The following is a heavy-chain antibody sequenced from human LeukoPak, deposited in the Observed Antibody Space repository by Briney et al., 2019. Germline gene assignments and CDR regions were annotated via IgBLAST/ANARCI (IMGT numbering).Heavy chain of an antibody. Sequence: PGGSLRLSCAASGFTFSSYGMHWVRQAPGKGLEWVAVIWYGGSNKYYADSVKGRFTISRDNAKKSLYLQMDSLRAEDTAVYYCATHGYSELRYFDWSTNEWGQGTLVTVSS. CDR1: GFTFSSYG. CDR2: IWYGGSNK. CDR3: ATHGYSELRYFDWSTNE. J-gene: IGHJ4*02. D-gene: IGHD3-9*01. V-gene: IGHV3-33*03.